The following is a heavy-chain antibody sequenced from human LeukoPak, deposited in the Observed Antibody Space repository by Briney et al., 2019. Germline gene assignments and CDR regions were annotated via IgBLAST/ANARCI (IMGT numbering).Heavy chain of an antibody. CDR3: ARDGSGSDYYYYGMDV. D-gene: IGHD1-26*01. V-gene: IGHV3-33*01. Sequence: GGSLRLSCAASGFTFSSYGMHWVRQAPGKGLEWVAVIWYDGSNKYYADSVKGRFTISRDNSKNTLYLQMNSLRAEDTAVYYCARDGSGSDYYYYGMDVWGQGTTVTVSS. J-gene: IGHJ6*02. CDR1: GFTFSSYG. CDR2: IWYDGSNK.